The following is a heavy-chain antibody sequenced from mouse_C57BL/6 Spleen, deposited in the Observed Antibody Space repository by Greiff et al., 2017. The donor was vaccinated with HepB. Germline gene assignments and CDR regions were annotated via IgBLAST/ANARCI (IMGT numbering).Heavy chain of an antibody. V-gene: IGHV1-82*01. J-gene: IGHJ2*01. CDR2: IYPGDGDT. CDR1: GYAFSSSW. CDR3: ARSGYYYGLDY. Sequence: QVQLKESGPELVKPGASVKISCKASGYAFSSSWMNWVKQRPGKGLEWIGRIYPGDGDTNYNGKFKGKATLTADKSSSTAYMQLSSLTSEDSAVYFCARSGYYYGLDYWGQGTTLTVSS. D-gene: IGHD1-1*01.